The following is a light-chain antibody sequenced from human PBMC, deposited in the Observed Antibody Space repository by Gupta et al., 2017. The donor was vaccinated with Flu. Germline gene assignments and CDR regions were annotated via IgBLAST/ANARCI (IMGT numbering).Light chain of an antibody. V-gene: IGKV1-39*01. CDR1: QSISRY. CDR2: AAF. Sequence: DIQMTQSPSSLPASVGDRVTITCRASQSISRYLNWYRQKPGKAPKLLISAAFNLQSGVPSRFSGSGSGTDFTLTISSQQPEDLATYFCQQSYSAPYSFGQGTKLEIK. CDR3: QQSYSAPYS. J-gene: IGKJ2*03.